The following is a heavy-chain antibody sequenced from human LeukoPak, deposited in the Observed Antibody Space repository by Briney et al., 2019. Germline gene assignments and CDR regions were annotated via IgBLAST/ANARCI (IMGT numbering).Heavy chain of an antibody. CDR1: GGSISSYY. CDR2: IYYSGST. Sequence: SETLSLTCTVSGGSISSYYWSWIRRPPGKGLEWIGYIYYSGSTNYNPSLKSRVTISVDTSKNQFSLKLSSVTAADTAVYYCARGGDYYGSGSYYAFDPWGQGTLVTVSS. D-gene: IGHD3-10*01. CDR3: ARGGDYYGSGSYYAFDP. V-gene: IGHV4-59*01. J-gene: IGHJ5*02.